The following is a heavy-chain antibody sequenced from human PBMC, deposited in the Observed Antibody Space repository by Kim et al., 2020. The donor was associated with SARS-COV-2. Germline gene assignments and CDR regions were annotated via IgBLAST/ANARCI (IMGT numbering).Heavy chain of an antibody. CDR1: GYTFTNYG. CDR3: ARAPLDELHYYFDY. CDR2: ISAYNGNT. Sequence: ASVKVSCKASGYTFTNYGISWVRQAPGQGLEWMGWISAYNGNTNYAQKLQGRVNMTTDTSTNTVYMDLRSLRSDDTAVYYCARAPLDELHYYFDYWGQGTLVTVSS. J-gene: IGHJ4*02. D-gene: IGHD1-1*01. V-gene: IGHV1-18*04.